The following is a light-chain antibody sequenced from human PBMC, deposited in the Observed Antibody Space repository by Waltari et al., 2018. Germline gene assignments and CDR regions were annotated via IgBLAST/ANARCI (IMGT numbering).Light chain of an antibody. CDR1: QSVGSN. V-gene: IGKV3-11*01. Sequence: EIVLTQSPATLSLSPGERATLSCRASQSVGSNLAWYQQNSGQAPRLLIYDVSRRATGTPARFSGSGSGTDFTLTISSLEPEDFAVYYCQHRSNLITFGQGTRLEIK. CDR3: QHRSNLIT. CDR2: DVS. J-gene: IGKJ5*01.